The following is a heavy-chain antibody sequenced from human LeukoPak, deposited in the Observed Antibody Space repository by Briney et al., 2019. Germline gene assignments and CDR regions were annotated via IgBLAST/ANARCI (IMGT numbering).Heavy chain of an antibody. D-gene: IGHD4-17*01. V-gene: IGHV3-30*04. CDR1: GFTFSSYA. Sequence: PGGSLRLSCAASGFTFSSYAMYWVRQSPGKGLEWVAVISYDGSNKYYADSVKGRFTISRDNSKNTLYLQMNSLRAEDTAVYYCASSRTHDYGDYYFDYWGQGTLVTVSS. CDR2: ISYDGSNK. CDR3: ASSRTHDYGDYYFDY. J-gene: IGHJ4*02.